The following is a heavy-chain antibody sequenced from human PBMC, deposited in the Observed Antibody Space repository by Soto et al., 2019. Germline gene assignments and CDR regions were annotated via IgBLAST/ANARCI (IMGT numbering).Heavy chain of an antibody. CDR3: AMQQRITMIVVVTLAFDI. D-gene: IGHD3-22*01. CDR1: GGTFSSYA. CDR2: IIPIFGTA. Sequence: SVKVSCKASGGTFSSYAISWVRQAPGQGLEWMGGIIPIFGTANYAQKFQGRVTITADESTSTAYMELSSLRSEDTAVYYCAMQQRITMIVVVTLAFDIWGQGTMVTV. J-gene: IGHJ3*02. V-gene: IGHV1-69*13.